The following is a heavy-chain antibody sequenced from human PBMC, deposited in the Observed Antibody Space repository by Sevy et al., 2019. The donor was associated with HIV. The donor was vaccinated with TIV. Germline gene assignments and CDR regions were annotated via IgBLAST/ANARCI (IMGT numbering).Heavy chain of an antibody. CDR2: LIGGGRRT. Sequence: GGSLRLSCAASGFPFSSYAMSWVRQAPGRGLEWVSTLIGGGRRTYSADSVTRRFIISRDKSRNTLYLQMNGLRAEDTAIYYCAKRRVQSGLSGGGANYGMDVCGRGTTVTVSS. CDR1: GFPFSSYA. D-gene: IGHD2-15*01. J-gene: IGHJ6*02. CDR3: AKRRVQSGLSGGGANYGMDV. V-gene: IGHV3-23*01.